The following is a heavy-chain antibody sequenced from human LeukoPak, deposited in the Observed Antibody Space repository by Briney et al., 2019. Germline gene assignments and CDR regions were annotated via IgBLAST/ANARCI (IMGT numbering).Heavy chain of an antibody. Sequence: GGSLRLSCAASRFTFSSYSMNWVRQAPGKGLEWVSSISSSSSYIYYADSVKGRFTISRDNAKNSLYLQMNSLRAEDTAVYYCARGSGTYYSLGYWGQGTLVTVSS. D-gene: IGHD1-26*01. CDR1: RFTFSSYS. CDR3: ARGSGTYYSLGY. CDR2: ISSSSSYI. V-gene: IGHV3-21*01. J-gene: IGHJ4*02.